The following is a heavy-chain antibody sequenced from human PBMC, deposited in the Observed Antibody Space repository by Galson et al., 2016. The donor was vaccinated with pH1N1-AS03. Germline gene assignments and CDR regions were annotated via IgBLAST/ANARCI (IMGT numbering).Heavy chain of an antibody. CDR3: ARDRHYDSSGRYFYESEH. D-gene: IGHD3-22*01. V-gene: IGHV1-69*13. J-gene: IGHJ4*02. CDR2: IHPIFGTP. Sequence: SVKVSCKASGYTFSNYAISWMRQAPGQGLEWMGGIHPIFGTPSHAQKFRGRLTVTADASTSAAYMELSSLTSEDTAIYYCARDRHYDSSGRYFYESEHWGQGTLVIVSS. CDR1: GYTFSNYA.